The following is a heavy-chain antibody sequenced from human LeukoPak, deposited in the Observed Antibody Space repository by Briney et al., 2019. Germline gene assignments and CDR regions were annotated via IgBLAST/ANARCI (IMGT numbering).Heavy chain of an antibody. Sequence: PSETVSLTCTVCAGSISSYCWSWIRQPPGKGLEWIAYIYYSGSTNYSPSLKGRVTVSLDTSKNQFSLKLSSVTAADAAVYYCAGSRRVTGDGTFDYWGQGTLVTVSS. J-gene: IGHJ4*02. CDR3: AGSRRVTGDGTFDY. CDR1: AGSISSYC. D-gene: IGHD7-27*01. CDR2: IYYSGST. V-gene: IGHV4-59*08.